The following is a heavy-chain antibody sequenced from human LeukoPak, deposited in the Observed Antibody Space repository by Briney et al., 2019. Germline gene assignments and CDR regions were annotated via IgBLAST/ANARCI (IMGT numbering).Heavy chain of an antibody. D-gene: IGHD5-24*01. V-gene: IGHV4-59*01. CDR1: GGSISSYY. CDR3: AREGDGYNGVAFDI. J-gene: IGHJ3*02. CDR2: IYYSGST. Sequence: SETLSLTCTVSGGSISSYYWSWIRQPPGKGLELIGYIYYSGSTNYNPSLKSRVTISVVTSKNQFSLKLSSVTAADTALYYCAREGDGYNGVAFDIWGQGTMVTVSS.